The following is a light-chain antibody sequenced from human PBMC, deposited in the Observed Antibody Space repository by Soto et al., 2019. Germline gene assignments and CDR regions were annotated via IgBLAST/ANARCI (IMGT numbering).Light chain of an antibody. CDR2: GAS. Sequence: EIVMTQSPATLSVSPGERATLSCRASQSVSSNLAWYQQKPGQAPRLLIYGASTRTTGIPARFSGSGSGTEFTLTLSSLQSEDVAVYYYQQYNNWTPTFTFGPGTKVDIK. CDR3: QQYNNWTPTFT. CDR1: QSVSSN. J-gene: IGKJ3*01. V-gene: IGKV3-15*01.